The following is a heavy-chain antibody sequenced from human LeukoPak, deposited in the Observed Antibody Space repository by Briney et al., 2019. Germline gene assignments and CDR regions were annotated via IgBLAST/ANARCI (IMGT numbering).Heavy chain of an antibody. V-gene: IGHV3-9*01. CDR2: ISWNSGSI. Sequence: GGSLRLSCAASGFTFDDYAMHWVRQAPGKGLEWVSGISWNSGSIGYADSVKGRFTISRDNAKNSLYLQMNSLRAEDTALYYCAKGDGGNDAGAFDIWGQGTMVTVSS. J-gene: IGHJ3*02. D-gene: IGHD4-23*01. CDR1: GFTFDDYA. CDR3: AKGDGGNDAGAFDI.